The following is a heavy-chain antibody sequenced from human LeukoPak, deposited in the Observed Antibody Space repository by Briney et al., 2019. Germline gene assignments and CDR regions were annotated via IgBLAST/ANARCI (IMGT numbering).Heavy chain of an antibody. Sequence: PSETLSHTCTVSGDSISSYYWSWIRQPAGKGLEWIGRIYTSGSTNYNPSLKSRVTMSVDTSKNQFSLKLSSVTAADTAVYYCARRALDDYGDYVGWFDPWGQGTLVTVSS. CDR2: IYTSGST. J-gene: IGHJ5*02. V-gene: IGHV4-4*07. D-gene: IGHD4-17*01. CDR3: ARRALDDYGDYVGWFDP. CDR1: GDSISSYY.